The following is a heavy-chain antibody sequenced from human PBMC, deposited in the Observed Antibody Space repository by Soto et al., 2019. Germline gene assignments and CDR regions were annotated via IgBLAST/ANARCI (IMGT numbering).Heavy chain of an antibody. CDR1: GGSISSGGYY. J-gene: IGHJ6*02. CDR3: ARDRYYESGLWHYGMGV. Sequence: PSETLSLTCTVSGGSISSGGYYWSWILQHPGKGLEWIVYIYSSGSTYYNPSLKSRVTISVDTSKNQCSLRLSSVTAADTAVYYCARDRYYESGLWHYGMGVCGQGTTVTVPS. D-gene: IGHD3-22*01. CDR2: IYSSGST. V-gene: IGHV4-31*03.